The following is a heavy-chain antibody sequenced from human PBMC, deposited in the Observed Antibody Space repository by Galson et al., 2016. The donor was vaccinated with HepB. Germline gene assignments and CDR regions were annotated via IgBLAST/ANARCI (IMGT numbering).Heavy chain of an antibody. V-gene: IGHV3-53*01. CDR1: EFTVSNKY. CDR2: IYAGGTP. CDR3: STAVASGYFGAGALLGFDS. D-gene: IGHD3-10*01. Sequence: SLRLSCAASEFTVSNKYMAWVRQAPGKGLEWLSVIYAGGTPYYSDSARGRFIISRDSSTNTLHLHMKNLRVEDTAIYYCSTAVASGYFGAGALLGFDSWGQGTLVIVSS. J-gene: IGHJ4*02.